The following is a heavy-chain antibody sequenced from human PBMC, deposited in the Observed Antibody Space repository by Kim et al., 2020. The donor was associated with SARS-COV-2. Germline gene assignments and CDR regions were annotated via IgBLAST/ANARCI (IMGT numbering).Heavy chain of an antibody. CDR3: AKDWWEYCSGGSCYWGEFDY. J-gene: IGHJ4*02. Sequence: GGSLRLSCAASGFTFSSYGMHWVRQAPGKGLEWVAVIWYDGSNKYYADSVKGRFPIARDTSPNTLSLQMHSLRAEDPSVYYCAKDWWEYCSGGSCYWGEFDYWGQGTLVTVSS. CDR2: IWYDGSNK. CDR1: GFTFSSYG. V-gene: IGHV3-33*06. D-gene: IGHD2-15*01.